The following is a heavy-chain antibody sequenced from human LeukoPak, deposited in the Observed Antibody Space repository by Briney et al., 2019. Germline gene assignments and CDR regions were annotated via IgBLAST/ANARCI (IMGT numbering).Heavy chain of an antibody. D-gene: IGHD3-9*01. CDR2: ISWNSGSI. Sequence: GKSLRLSCAASGFTFDDYAMQWVRQAPGKGLEWVSGISWNSGSIGYADSVKGRFTISRDNAKNSLYLQMNSLRAEDTVLYYCAKDTSGDILTGFEFDPWGQGTLVTVSS. CDR1: GFTFDDYA. J-gene: IGHJ5*02. CDR3: AKDTSGDILTGFEFDP. V-gene: IGHV3-9*01.